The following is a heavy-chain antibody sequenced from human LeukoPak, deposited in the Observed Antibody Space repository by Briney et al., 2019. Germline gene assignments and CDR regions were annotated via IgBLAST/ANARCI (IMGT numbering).Heavy chain of an antibody. D-gene: IGHD2-2*01. CDR1: GYTFTSYD. CDR2: MNPNSGNT. CDR3: ATLLGYSSTSCYPYYYFDY. Sequence: ASVKVSCKASGYTFTSYDINWVRQATGQGLEWMGWMNPNSGNTGYAQKFQGRVTMTRNTSISTAYMELSSLRSEDMAVYYCATLLGYSSTSCYPYYYFDYWGQGTLVTVSS. J-gene: IGHJ4*02. V-gene: IGHV1-8*01.